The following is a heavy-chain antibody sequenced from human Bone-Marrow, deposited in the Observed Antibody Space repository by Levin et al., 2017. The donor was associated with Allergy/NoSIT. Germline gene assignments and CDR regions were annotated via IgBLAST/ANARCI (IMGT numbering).Heavy chain of an antibody. CDR1: GFTFTDYW. Sequence: GGSLRLSCVTSGFTFTDYWMTWVRQAPGKGLELVANIKEDGSHKYYVDSVKGRFTVSRDNAKNSLFLQMNNLRVEDTAAYYCTKLRWTDVADWGQGTLVTVSS. CDR2: IKEDGSHK. J-gene: IGHJ4*02. V-gene: IGHV3-7*01. D-gene: IGHD1-1*01. CDR3: TKLRWTDVAD.